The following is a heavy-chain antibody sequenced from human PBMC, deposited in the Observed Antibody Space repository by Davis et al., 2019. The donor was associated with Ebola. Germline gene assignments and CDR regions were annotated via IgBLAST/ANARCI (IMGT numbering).Heavy chain of an antibody. Sequence: GESLKISCAASGFTFSSYGMHWVRQAPGKGLEWVAVISYDGSNKYYADSVKGRFTISRDNSKNTLYLQMNSLRAEDTAVYYCAKEVVVVVAATMTLHYYYYYMDVWGKGTTVTVSS. CDR1: GFTFSSYG. CDR2: ISYDGSNK. J-gene: IGHJ6*03. CDR3: AKEVVVVVAATMTLHYYYYYMDV. V-gene: IGHV3-30*18. D-gene: IGHD2-15*01.